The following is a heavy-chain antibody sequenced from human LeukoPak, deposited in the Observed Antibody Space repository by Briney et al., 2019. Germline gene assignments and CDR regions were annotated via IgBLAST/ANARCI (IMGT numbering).Heavy chain of an antibody. Sequence: ASVKVSCKASGYSFSSHDINWVRQATGQGLEWMGWMNPKSGNTDHAQKFQGRVTMSRNTSISVAYMELSSLRSEDTAVYYCARDRLEITFGGVIVASEKDLCFDYWGQGTLVTVSS. CDR2: MNPKSGNT. D-gene: IGHD3-16*02. V-gene: IGHV1-8*01. J-gene: IGHJ4*02. CDR3: ARDRLEITFGGVIVASEKDLCFDY. CDR1: GYSFSSHD.